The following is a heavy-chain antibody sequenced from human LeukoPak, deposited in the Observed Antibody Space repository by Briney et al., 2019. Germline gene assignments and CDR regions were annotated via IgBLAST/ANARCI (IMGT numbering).Heavy chain of an antibody. V-gene: IGHV4-34*01. CDR3: ARGPSRYYDCWSGYYTGMDY. Sequence: SETLSLTCAVYGGSFSGYYWSWIRQPPGKGLEWIGEINHSGSTNYNPSLKSRVTISVDTSKNQFSLKLSSVTAADTAVYYCARGPSRYYDCWSGYYTGMDYWGQGTLVTVSS. CDR2: INHSGST. J-gene: IGHJ4*02. CDR1: GGSFSGYY. D-gene: IGHD3-3*01.